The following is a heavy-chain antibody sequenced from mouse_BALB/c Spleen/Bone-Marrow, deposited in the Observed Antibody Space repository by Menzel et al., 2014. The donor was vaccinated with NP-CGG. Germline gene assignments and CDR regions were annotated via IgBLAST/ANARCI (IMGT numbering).Heavy chain of an antibody. CDR1: GFTFNSYA. J-gene: IGHJ1*01. D-gene: IGHD1-1*01. CDR2: ISSGGST. Sequence: EVKLVESGGGLVKPGGSLKLSCAASGFTFNSYAMSWVRQTPEKRLEWVASISSGGSTYYPDSVKGRFTISRDNVRNILYLQMSSLRSEDTAMYYCARVTDTFYYGSSYWYFDVWGAGTTVTVSS. V-gene: IGHV5-6-5*01. CDR3: ARVTDTFYYGSSYWYFDV.